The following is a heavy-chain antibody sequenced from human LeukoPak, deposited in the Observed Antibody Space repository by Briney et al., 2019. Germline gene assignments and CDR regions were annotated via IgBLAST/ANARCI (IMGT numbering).Heavy chain of an antibody. D-gene: IGHD3-22*01. CDR1: GYTFTSYG. Sequence: ASVKVSCKASGYTFTSYGISWVRQAPGQGLEWMGWISAYNGNTNYAQKLQGRVTMTTDTSTSTAYMELRSLRSDGTAVYYCATKPWGEDYYDSSGYYHPLDYWGQGTLVTVSS. J-gene: IGHJ4*02. CDR3: ATKPWGEDYYDSSGYYHPLDY. V-gene: IGHV1-18*01. CDR2: ISAYNGNT.